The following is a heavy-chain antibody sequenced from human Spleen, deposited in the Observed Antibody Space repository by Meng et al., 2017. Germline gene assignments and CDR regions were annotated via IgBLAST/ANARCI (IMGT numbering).Heavy chain of an antibody. J-gene: IGHJ4*02. CDR1: GGSFSDYY. D-gene: IGHD4-11*01. CDR2: INHSGST. Sequence: VSLQQWGAGLLEPSETLSPSCVVSGGSFSDYYWSRIRQPPGKGLEWIVEINHSGSTNYHPSLESRATISVDTSQNNLSLKLSSVTAADSAVYYCARGPTTMAHDFDYWGQGTLVTVSS. V-gene: IGHV4-34*01. CDR3: ARGPTTMAHDFDY.